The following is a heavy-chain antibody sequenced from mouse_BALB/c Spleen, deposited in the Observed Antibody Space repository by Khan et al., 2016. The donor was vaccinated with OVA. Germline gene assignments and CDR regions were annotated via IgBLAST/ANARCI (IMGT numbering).Heavy chain of an antibody. V-gene: IGHV1-4*01. CDR1: GYTFTTYT. CDR3: AREGDYYRSEGGFSY. J-gene: IGHJ3*01. Sequence: QVQLKQSGAELARPGASVKMSCKASGYTFTTYTMHWVKQRPGQGLEWIGYINPSNGYTNYTQKFKDKSTCTASKTTSTAYNQLSSITSDYSAVYDCAREGDYYRSEGGFSYWGQGTRVTVSA. D-gene: IGHD2-14*01. CDR2: INPSNGYT.